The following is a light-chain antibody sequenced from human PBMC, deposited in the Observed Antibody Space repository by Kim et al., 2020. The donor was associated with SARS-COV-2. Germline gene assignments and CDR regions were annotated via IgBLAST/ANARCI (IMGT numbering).Light chain of an antibody. CDR2: EDN. J-gene: IGLJ3*02. V-gene: IGLV6-57*01. Sequence: NFMLTQPHSVSESPGKMVTISCTRSSGSIASNYVQWYQQRPGSSPTTVIYEDNQRPSGVPDRFSGSIDSSSNSASLTISGLKTEDEADYYCQSYDSSNLWVFGGGTQLTVL. CDR3: QSYDSSNLWV. CDR1: SGSIASNY.